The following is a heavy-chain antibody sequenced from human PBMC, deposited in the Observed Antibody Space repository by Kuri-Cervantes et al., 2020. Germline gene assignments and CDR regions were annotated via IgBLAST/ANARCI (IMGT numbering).Heavy chain of an antibody. J-gene: IGHJ2*01. CDR2: IYTSGST. CDR3: AREPYQRGSKQQLLRTKWYFDL. D-gene: IGHD6-13*01. CDR1: GGSISSYY. V-gene: IGHV4-4*07. Sequence: SETLSLTCTVSGGSISSYYWSWIRQPAGKGLEWIGRIYTSGSTNYNPSLKSRVTISVDTSKNQFSLKLSSVTAADTAVYYCAREPYQRGSKQQLLRTKWYFDLWGRGTLVTVSS.